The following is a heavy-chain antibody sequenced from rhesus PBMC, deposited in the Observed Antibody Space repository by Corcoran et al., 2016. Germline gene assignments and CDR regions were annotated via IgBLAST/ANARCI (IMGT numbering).Heavy chain of an antibody. V-gene: IGHV4-76*01. Sequence: QVQLQESGPGVVKASETLSLTCAVSGASISSGYDWSWIRQPPGKGLEWVGYIYGSHGTPHYHPYLRNRVTIAHDAARDQFSLKLRSVAAADTAVYYCAKRAGPFDCWGQGVLVTVSS. J-gene: IGHJ4*01. CDR2: IYGSHGTP. CDR1: GASISSGYD. D-gene: IGHD1-1*01. CDR3: AKRAGPFDC.